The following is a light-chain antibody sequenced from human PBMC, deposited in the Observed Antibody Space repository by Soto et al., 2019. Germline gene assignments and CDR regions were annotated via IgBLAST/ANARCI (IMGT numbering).Light chain of an antibody. J-gene: IGKJ1*01. CDR2: GAS. Sequence: EVVLTQTPDTLSLSPGGRASLSCRASQSVATYLAWYQQRSGQAPRLLIYGASSRASGIPDRFSGSGSGTDFTLTISRLEPEGFGVYYCQQYGSSLTFGQGTKVE. V-gene: IGKV3-20*01. CDR3: QQYGSSLT. CDR1: QSVATY.